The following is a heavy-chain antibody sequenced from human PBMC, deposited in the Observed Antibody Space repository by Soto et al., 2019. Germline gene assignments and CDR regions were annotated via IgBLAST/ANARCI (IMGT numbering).Heavy chain of an antibody. CDR2: ISAYNGNT. CDR3: AAFIAARLYWFDP. V-gene: IGHV1-18*01. Sequence: ALVNVSCKASCSTITRYGGSWVRQAPGQGLEWMGWISAYNGNTNYAQKLQGRVTMTTDTSTSTAYMELRSLRSDDTAVYYCAAFIAARLYWFDPWGQGTLVTVSS. CDR1: CSTITRYG. D-gene: IGHD6-6*01. J-gene: IGHJ5*02.